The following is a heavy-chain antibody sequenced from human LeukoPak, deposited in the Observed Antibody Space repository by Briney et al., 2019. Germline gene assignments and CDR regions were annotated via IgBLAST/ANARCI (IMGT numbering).Heavy chain of an antibody. J-gene: IGHJ4*02. CDR2: IRSKANNYAT. V-gene: IGHV3-73*01. Sequence: GGSLRLSCTTSGFTFSGSAMHWVRQASGKGLEWVGRIRSKANNYATAYAASVKGRFTISRDDSENTAYLQMNSLKTEDTAVYYCTAAAGQDYWGQGTLVTVFS. CDR1: GFTFSGSA. D-gene: IGHD6-13*01. CDR3: TAAAGQDY.